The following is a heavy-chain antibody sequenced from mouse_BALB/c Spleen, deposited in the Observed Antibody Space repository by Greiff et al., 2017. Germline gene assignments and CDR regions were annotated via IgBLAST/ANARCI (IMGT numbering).Heavy chain of an antibody. V-gene: IGHV1-69*01. CDR2: IDTSDSYT. D-gene: IGHD2-10*02. CDR3: ARMAYGNHFDY. J-gene: IGHJ2*01. CDR1: GTHFPDTG. Sequence: QVQLQQPGAELVMPGASVRMSCRPSGTHFPDTGMTGVKQRPGQGLEWIEAIDTSDSYTSYNQKFKGKATLTVDESSSTAYMQLSSLTSEDSAVYYCARMAYGNHFDYWGQGTTLTVSS.